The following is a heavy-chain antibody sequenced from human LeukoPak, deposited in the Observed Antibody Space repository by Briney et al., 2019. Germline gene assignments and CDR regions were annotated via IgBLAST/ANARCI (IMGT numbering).Heavy chain of an antibody. J-gene: IGHJ3*02. D-gene: IGHD2-21*01. CDR2: IHYSGST. CDR1: GGNIVYCY. Sequence: SETLSLTCTVSGGNIVYCYWSWVRQPPGKGLEWIGYIHYSGSTNYNPSLKGRVTLSMDTSKNQYSLKLNSVTAADTAVYYCGRQSTDVIIDPFDIWGHGTMVIVSS. V-gene: IGHV4-59*08. CDR3: GRQSTDVIIDPFDI.